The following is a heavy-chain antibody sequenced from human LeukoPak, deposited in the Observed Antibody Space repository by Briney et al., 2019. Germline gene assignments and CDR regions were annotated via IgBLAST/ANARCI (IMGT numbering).Heavy chain of an antibody. D-gene: IGHD3-10*01. Sequence: GGSLRLSCAASGFTFRNYWIHWVRQAPGKGLVWISRIDNDGSDRIYADSVKGRFTISRDNAKNSLYLQMNSLRAEDTAVYYCARDMSRGNWFDPWGQGTLVTVSS. V-gene: IGHV3-74*01. J-gene: IGHJ5*02. CDR1: GFTFRNYW. CDR3: ARDMSRGNWFDP. CDR2: IDNDGSDR.